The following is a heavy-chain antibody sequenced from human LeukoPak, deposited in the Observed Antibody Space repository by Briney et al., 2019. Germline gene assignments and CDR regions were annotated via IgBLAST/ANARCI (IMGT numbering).Heavy chain of an antibody. D-gene: IGHD6-13*01. Sequence: ASVKVSCKASGYTFTSYGISWVRQAPGQGLEWMGWISAYNGNTNYAQKLQGRVTMTTDTSTSTAYMELRSLRSDDTAVYYCATDLAAAGLTDYWGQGTLVTVSS. V-gene: IGHV1-18*01. J-gene: IGHJ4*02. CDR2: ISAYNGNT. CDR1: GYTFTSYG. CDR3: ATDLAAAGLTDY.